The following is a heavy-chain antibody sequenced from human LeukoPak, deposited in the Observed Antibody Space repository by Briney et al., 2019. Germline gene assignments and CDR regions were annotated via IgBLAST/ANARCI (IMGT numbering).Heavy chain of an antibody. V-gene: IGHV3-21*01. CDR1: GFTFSSYS. Sequence: GGTLRLFCAASGFTFSSYSMNWVRQAPGKELECVSSISSSSSYIYYADSVKGRFTIPRDNAKNSLYLQMNSLRAEDTAVYYCARTPGSSGGDYWGQGTLVTVSS. CDR2: ISSSSSYI. J-gene: IGHJ4*02. CDR3: ARTPGSSGGDY. D-gene: IGHD2-15*01.